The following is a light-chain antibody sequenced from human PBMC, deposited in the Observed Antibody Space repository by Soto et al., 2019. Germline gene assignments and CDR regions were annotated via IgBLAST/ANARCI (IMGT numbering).Light chain of an antibody. CDR3: ETWDSNTHTV. CDR2: LEGSGSY. Sequence: QTVVTQSSSASASLGSSVKLTCTLSSGHSSYIIAWHQQQPRKAPRYLMKLEGSGSYNKGSGVPDRFSGSSSGADRYLTISNLPFEDEADYYCETWDSNTHTVFGGGTKLTVL. J-gene: IGLJ3*02. V-gene: IGLV4-60*02. CDR1: SGHSSYI.